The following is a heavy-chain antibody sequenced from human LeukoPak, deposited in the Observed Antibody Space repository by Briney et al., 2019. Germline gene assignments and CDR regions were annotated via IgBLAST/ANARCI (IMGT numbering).Heavy chain of an antibody. CDR2: ISYDGSNK. J-gene: IGHJ4*02. Sequence: PGGSLRLSCAASGFTFSSYAMHWVRQAPGKGLEWVAVISYDGSNKCYADSVKGRFTISRDNSKNTLYLQMNSLRAEDTAVYYCARAYPAAAGRYFDYWGQGTLVTVSS. V-gene: IGHV3-30-3*01. D-gene: IGHD6-13*01. CDR3: ARAYPAAAGRYFDY. CDR1: GFTFSSYA.